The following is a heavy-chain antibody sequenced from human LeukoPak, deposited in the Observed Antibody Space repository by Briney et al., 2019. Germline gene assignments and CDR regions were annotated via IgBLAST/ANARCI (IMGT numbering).Heavy chain of an antibody. Sequence: ASVKVSCKASGYTFTGYYMHWVRQAPGQGLEWMGRINPNSGGTNYAQKLQGRVTMSTDTSTSTAYMELRSLRSDDTAVYYCARAEIRPGYYYDSSRLRDWGQGTLVAVSS. CDR1: GYTFTGYY. D-gene: IGHD3-22*01. V-gene: IGHV1-2*06. CDR2: INPNSGGT. J-gene: IGHJ4*02. CDR3: ARAEIRPGYYYDSSRLRD.